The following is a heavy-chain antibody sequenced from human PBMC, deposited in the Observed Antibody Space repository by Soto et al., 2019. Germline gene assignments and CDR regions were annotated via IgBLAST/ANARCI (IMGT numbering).Heavy chain of an antibody. CDR1: AYSITSGYY. CDR2: IYHSGRS. V-gene: IGHV4-38-2*01. CDR3: ARGGQYNWNYGWFDP. J-gene: IGHJ5*02. Sequence: SETLSLTCAVSAYSITSGYYWGWIRQPPGEGLEWIASIYHSGRSYYNPSLKSRVTISVDTSKNHFSLKLSSVTAADTAVYYCARGGQYNWNYGWFDPWGQGTLVTVSS. D-gene: IGHD1-7*01.